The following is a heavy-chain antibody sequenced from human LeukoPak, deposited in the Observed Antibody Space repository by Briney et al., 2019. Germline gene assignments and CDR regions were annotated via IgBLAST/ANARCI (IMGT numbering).Heavy chain of an antibody. Sequence: PGGSLRLSCAASGFIFSSYGMHWVRQAPGKGLEWVAFIRYDGSNKYYADSVKGRFTISRDNSKNSLYLQMHSLRAEDTALYYCAKDRGMTTVTTVDYWGQGTLVTVSS. V-gene: IGHV3-30*02. CDR3: AKDRGMTTVTTVDY. D-gene: IGHD4-11*01. CDR1: GFIFSSYG. CDR2: IRYDGSNK. J-gene: IGHJ4*02.